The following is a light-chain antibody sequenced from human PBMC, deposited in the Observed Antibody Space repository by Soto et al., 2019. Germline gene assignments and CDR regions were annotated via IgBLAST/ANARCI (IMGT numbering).Light chain of an antibody. CDR1: SSNIGAGYD. CDR2: GNS. J-gene: IGLJ2*01. CDR3: QSYDSSLSVV. V-gene: IGLV1-40*01. Sequence: QSVLTQPPSVSGATGQRVTISCTGCSSNIGAGYDVHWYQQLPGTAPKLLIYGNSNRPSGVPDRFSGSKSGTSASLAITGLQAEDETDYYCQSYDSSLSVVFGGGTKLTV.